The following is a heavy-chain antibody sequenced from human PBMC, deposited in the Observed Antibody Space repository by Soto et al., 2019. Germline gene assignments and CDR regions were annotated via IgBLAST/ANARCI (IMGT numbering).Heavy chain of an antibody. J-gene: IGHJ4*02. V-gene: IGHV3-74*01. D-gene: IGHD3-10*01. CDR2: INSDGSST. Sequence: EVQLVESGGGLVQPGGSLRLSCAASGFTFSSYWMQWVRQAPGKGLVWVSRINSDGSSTYYADCVKGRFTISRDNAKNTLYLQMISLRAEDTAVYYCARHLAGSRYYWGQGTLVTVSS. CDR3: ARHLAGSRYY. CDR1: GFTFSSYW.